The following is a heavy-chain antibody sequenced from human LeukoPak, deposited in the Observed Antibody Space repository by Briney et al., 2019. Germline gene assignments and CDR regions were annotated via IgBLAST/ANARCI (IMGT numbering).Heavy chain of an antibody. D-gene: IGHD6-19*01. V-gene: IGHV1-8*03. CDR1: GYTFTSYD. J-gene: IGHJ4*02. CDR3: ARVAGSIDY. CDR2: MNPNSGYT. Sequence: ASVTVSCMASGYTFTSYDINRVRQATGQGLEWMGWMNPNSGYTVYAQDFQGRVTITRNTSISTAYMELSGLRSEDTAVYYCARVAGSIDYWGQGTLVTVSS.